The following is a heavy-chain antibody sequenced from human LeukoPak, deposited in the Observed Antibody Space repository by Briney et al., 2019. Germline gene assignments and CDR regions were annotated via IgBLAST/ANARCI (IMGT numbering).Heavy chain of an antibody. CDR2: INWNGGST. V-gene: IGHV3-20*04. J-gene: IGHJ4*02. D-gene: IGHD1-26*01. Sequence: GGSLRLSCAASGFTFDDYGMSWVRQAPGKGLEWVSGINWNGGSTGYADSVKGRFAISRDSAKNSLYLQMNSLRAEDTALYYCARDGVGATTSGPYYFDYWGQGTLVTVSS. CDR1: GFTFDDYG. CDR3: ARDGVGATTSGPYYFDY.